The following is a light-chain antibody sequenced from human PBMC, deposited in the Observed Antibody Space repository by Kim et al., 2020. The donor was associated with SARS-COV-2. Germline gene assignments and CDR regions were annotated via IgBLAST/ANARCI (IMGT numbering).Light chain of an antibody. V-gene: IGKV1-5*03. CDR1: QSISNW. Sequence: DIQMTQSPSTLSASVGDRVTITCRASQSISNWLAWYQQKPGKAPKLLIYKASSLESGVPSRFSGSRSGTEFTLSISSLQPDDFATYYCQQYNSYPGTFGQGTKLEI. J-gene: IGKJ2*01. CDR3: QQYNSYPGT. CDR2: KAS.